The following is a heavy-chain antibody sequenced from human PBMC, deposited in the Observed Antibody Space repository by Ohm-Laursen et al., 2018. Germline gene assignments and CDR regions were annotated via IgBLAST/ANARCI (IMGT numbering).Heavy chain of an antibody. CDR3: ARGYSTTWYSDY. D-gene: IGHD6-13*01. J-gene: IGHJ4*02. Sequence: GSLRLSCSASGFTFSSHSMIWVRQAPGKGLEWVSYITPTSSHRYYADSVKGRFTISRDNAKNSLYLQMNSLRGEDTAVYYCARGYSTTWYSDYWGQGTLVTVSS. CDR1: GFTFSSHS. CDR2: ITPTSSHR. V-gene: IGHV3-21*05.